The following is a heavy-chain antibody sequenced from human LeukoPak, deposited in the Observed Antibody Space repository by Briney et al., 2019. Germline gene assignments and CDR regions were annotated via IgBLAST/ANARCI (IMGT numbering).Heavy chain of an antibody. J-gene: IGHJ4*02. Sequence: GASVKVSCKVSGYTLTELSMHWVRQAPGIGLEWMGGFNPEDGETIYAQKFQGRVTMTEDTSTDTAYMEVSSLRFEDTAVYYCATDILGTRAFDSWGQGTLVTVSS. CDR1: GYTLTELS. D-gene: IGHD1-7*01. CDR3: ATDILGTRAFDS. CDR2: FNPEDGET. V-gene: IGHV1-24*01.